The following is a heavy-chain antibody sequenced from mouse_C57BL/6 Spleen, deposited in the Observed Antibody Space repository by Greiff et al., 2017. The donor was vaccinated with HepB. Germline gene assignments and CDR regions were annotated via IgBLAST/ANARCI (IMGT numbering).Heavy chain of an antibody. CDR2: IDPSDSYT. Sequence: VQLQQPGAELVRPGPSVKLSCKASGYTFTSYWMHWVKQRPGQGLEWIGVIDPSDSYTNYNQKFKGKATLTVDTSSSTAYMQFSSLTSEDSAVYYCARAYYYGSSYDDWYFDVWGTGTTVTVSS. CDR3: ARAYYYGSSYDDWYFDV. CDR1: GYTFTSYW. J-gene: IGHJ1*03. D-gene: IGHD1-1*01. V-gene: IGHV1-59*01.